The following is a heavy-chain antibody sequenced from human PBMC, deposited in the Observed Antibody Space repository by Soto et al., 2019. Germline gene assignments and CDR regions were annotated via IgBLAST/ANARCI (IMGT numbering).Heavy chain of an antibody. CDR3: ARVHYYDSSGYYERKAVFDY. D-gene: IGHD3-22*01. Sequence: SENLSLTCAVSGGSISSGGYSWSWIRQPPGKGLEWIGYIYHSGSTYYNPSLKSRVTISVDRSKNQFSLKLSSVTAADTAVYYCARVHYYDSSGYYERKAVFDYRGQGTLVTVSS. CDR2: IYHSGST. J-gene: IGHJ4*02. CDR1: GGSISSGGYS. V-gene: IGHV4-30-2*01.